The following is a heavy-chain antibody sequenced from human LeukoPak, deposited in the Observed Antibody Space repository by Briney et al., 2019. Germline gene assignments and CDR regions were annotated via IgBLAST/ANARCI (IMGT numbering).Heavy chain of an antibody. CDR2: ISTYNGNT. CDR3: ARYYGDYFDY. V-gene: IGHV1-18*01. Sequence: ASVKVSCKASTYTFTSYGISWVRQAPGQGLEWMGWISTYNGNTHYAQKLQGRVTMTTDTSTSTAYMELRSLRSDDTAVYFCARYYGDYFDYWGQGTLVTVSS. CDR1: TYTFTSYG. D-gene: IGHD3-3*01. J-gene: IGHJ4*02.